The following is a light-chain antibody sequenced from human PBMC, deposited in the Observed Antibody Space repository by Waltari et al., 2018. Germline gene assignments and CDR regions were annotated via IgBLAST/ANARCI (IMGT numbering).Light chain of an antibody. CDR1: QGIDNF. CDR2: GEF. Sequence: QMTQSPSSLSASVGDRVTITCRASQGIDNFLAWYQQKPGKAPRLLIYGEFTLQSGAPSRFSGSMSGTDFTLTISDLQPDDVATYYCQRYDSVPRTFGQGTKVEI. V-gene: IGKV1-27*01. CDR3: QRYDSVPRT. J-gene: IGKJ1*01.